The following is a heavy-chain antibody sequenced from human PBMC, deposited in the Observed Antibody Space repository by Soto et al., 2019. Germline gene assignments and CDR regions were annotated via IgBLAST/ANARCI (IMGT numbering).Heavy chain of an antibody. J-gene: IGHJ4*02. CDR3: ARGPTDYYDNSANYFLDY. CDR2: ISTYNGNT. Sequence: QVQLVQSGAEVKKPGASVKVSCKASGYTFITYGVSWVRQAPGQGLDWLGWISTYNGNTRYAERLQGRGTQATDTTTNTAYMELRNLRSDDTAVYYCARGPTDYYDNSANYFLDYWGQGTLVTVSS. V-gene: IGHV1-18*01. CDR1: GYTFITYG. D-gene: IGHD3-22*01.